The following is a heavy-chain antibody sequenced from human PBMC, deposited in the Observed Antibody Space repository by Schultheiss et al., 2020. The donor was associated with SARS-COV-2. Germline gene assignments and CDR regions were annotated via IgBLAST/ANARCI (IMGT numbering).Heavy chain of an antibody. V-gene: IGHV1-18*01. Sequence: ASVKVSCKASGGTFSSYAISWVRQAPGQGLEWMGWISAYNGNTNYAQKLQGRVTMTTDTSTSTAYMELRSLRSDDTAVYYCARGSGRLDYYGMDVWGQGTTVTVSS. CDR3: ARGSGRLDYYGMDV. CDR2: ISAYNGNT. CDR1: GGTFSSYA. D-gene: IGHD3-9*01. J-gene: IGHJ6*02.